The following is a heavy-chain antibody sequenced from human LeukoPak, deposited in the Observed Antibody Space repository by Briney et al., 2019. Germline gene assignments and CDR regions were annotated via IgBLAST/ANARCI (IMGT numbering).Heavy chain of an antibody. CDR2: ISAYNGNT. V-gene: IGHV1-18*01. Sequence: ASVKVSCKASGYTFTSYGISWVRQAPGQGLEWMGRISAYNGNTNYAQKLQGRVTMTTDTSTSTAYMELRSLRSDDTAVYYCARELGYKGSSGWLNDYWGQGTLVTVSS. J-gene: IGHJ4*02. CDR3: ARELGYKGSSGWLNDY. D-gene: IGHD6-19*01. CDR1: GYTFTSYG.